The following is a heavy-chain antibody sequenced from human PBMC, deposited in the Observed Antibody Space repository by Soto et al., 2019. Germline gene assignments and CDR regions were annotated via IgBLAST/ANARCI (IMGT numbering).Heavy chain of an antibody. CDR3: AKTIQVLGVTEIVPFDY. CDR2: ISGSGAST. Sequence: GVSLRLSCAASGFTFSTYAMNWVRQAPGKGLEWVSTISGSGASTYYADSVKGRFTISRDNSRNTLYLQMNSLRAEDTAVYYCAKTIQVLGVTEIVPFDYWGQGTLVTVSS. CDR1: GFTFSTYA. J-gene: IGHJ4*02. D-gene: IGHD3-10*01. V-gene: IGHV3-23*01.